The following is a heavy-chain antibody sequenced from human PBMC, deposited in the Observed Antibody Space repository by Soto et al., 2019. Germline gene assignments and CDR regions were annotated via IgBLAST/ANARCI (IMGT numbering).Heavy chain of an antibody. J-gene: IGHJ5*02. CDR1: GFTFSSYG. Sequence: RGPLRLSCAASGFTFSSYGMHWVRQAPGKGLEWVAVIWYDGSNKYYADSVKGRFTIWRDDSTNTLYLQMNSLKSEDTGKYFCTTLGPSWGQGTQVTVSS. D-gene: IGHD2-2*01. CDR3: TTLGPS. V-gene: IGHV3-33*01. CDR2: IWYDGSNK.